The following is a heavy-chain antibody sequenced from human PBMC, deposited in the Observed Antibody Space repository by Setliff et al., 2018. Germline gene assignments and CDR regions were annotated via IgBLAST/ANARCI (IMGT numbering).Heavy chain of an antibody. J-gene: IGHJ6*03. CDR2: ITSSSSTI. CDR1: GFAFSTYR. Sequence: VGSLRLSCAASGFAFSTYRMNWVRQAPGKGLEWVSYITSSSSTIDYADSVKGRFTISRDDAKNSLYLQMNSLRAEDTAVYYCARVIYFYYMDVWGKGTTVTVSS. V-gene: IGHV3-48*01. CDR3: ARVIYFYYMDV.